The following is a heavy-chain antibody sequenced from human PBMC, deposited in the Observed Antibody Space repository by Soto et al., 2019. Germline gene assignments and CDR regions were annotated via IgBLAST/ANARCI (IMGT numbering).Heavy chain of an antibody. CDR2: IYWNDDK. D-gene: IGHD6-19*01. CDR1: GFSLSTSGVG. CDR3: AHRPSGWYLFDY. Sequence: SGPTLVNPTQTLTLTCTFSGFSLSTSGVGVGWIRQPPGKALEWLALIYWNDDKRYSPSLKSRLTITKDTSKNQVVLTMTNMDPVDTAAYYCAHRPSGWYLFDYWGQGTLVTVSS. V-gene: IGHV2-5*01. J-gene: IGHJ4*02.